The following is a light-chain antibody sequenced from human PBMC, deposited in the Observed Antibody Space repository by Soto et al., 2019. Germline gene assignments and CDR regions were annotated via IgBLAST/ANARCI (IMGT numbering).Light chain of an antibody. CDR1: QSVSSY. V-gene: IGKV3-11*01. CDR3: QQRSNWPPT. J-gene: IGKJ4*01. CDR2: DAS. Sequence: EIVLTQSPATMSLSPGETATLSCRASQSVSSYLAWYQQKPGQAPRLLIYDASNGATGIPARFSGSGSGTDFTLTISSLEPEDFAVYYCQQRSNWPPTFGGGTKVEIK.